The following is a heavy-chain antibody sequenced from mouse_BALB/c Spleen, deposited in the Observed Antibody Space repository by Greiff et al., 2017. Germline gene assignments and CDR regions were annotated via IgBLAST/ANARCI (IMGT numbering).Heavy chain of an antibody. J-gene: IGHJ3*01. CDR2: ISSGSSTI. V-gene: IGHV5-17*02. CDR3: ARSHYYGSWFAY. CDR1: GFTFSSFG. Sequence: EVMLVESGGGLVQPGGSRKLSCAASGFTFSSFGMHWVRQAPEKGLEWVAYISSGSSTIYYADTVKGRFTISRDNPKNTLFLQMTSLRSEDTAMYYCARSHYYGSWFAYWGQGTLVTVPA. D-gene: IGHD1-2*01.